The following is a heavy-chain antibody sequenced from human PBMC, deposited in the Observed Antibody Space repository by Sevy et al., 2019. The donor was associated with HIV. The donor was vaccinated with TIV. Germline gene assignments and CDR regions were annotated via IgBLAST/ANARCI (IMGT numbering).Heavy chain of an antibody. CDR2: SDPKVGEI. J-gene: IGHJ5*02. Sequence: ASVKVSCKVTGYSLSKLTIHWVRQAPGKGLEWMGSSDPKVGEIIYAQTFQGRLTMTEDTSTDTAYMELSSLTSDDTAVYFCAIVGLGYYSGSSYYQGDWLDPWGQGTLVTVSS. CDR3: AIVGLGYYSGSSYYQGDWLDP. D-gene: IGHD2-15*01. V-gene: IGHV1-24*01. CDR1: GYSLSKLT.